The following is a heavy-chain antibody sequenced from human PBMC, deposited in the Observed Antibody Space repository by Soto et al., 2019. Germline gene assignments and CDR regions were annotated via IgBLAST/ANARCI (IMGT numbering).Heavy chain of an antibody. J-gene: IGHJ4*02. V-gene: IGHV3-11*05. CDR3: VKGRNWASGSDY. D-gene: IGHD7-27*01. Sequence: GGSMRLSCAASGFTFRDYYMSWIRQAPGKGLEWVSYINSRSSSTNYADSVKGRFTISRDNAKNLLYLQMSSLTVEDTAVYYCVKGRNWASGSDYRGQGTLVTVSS. CDR2: INSRSSST. CDR1: GFTFRDYY.